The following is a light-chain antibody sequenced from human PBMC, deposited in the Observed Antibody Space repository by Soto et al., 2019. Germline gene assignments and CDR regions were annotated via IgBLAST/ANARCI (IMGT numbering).Light chain of an antibody. V-gene: IGLV2-11*01. CDR2: DVS. J-gene: IGLJ2*01. CDR3: SSYAGSNSVV. CDR1: SSDVGGYDY. Sequence: QSALTQPRSVSGSPGQSVTISCTGTSSDVGGYDYVSWYQHHPGKAPKLMIYDVSTRPSGVPDRFSGSKSGNTASLTISGLQAEDEADYYCSSYAGSNSVVFGGGTKVTVL.